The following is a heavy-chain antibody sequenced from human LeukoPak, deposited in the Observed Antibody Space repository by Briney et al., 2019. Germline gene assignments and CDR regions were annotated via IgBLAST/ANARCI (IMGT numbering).Heavy chain of an antibody. Sequence: GASVKVSCKASGYTFTGYYMHWVRQAPGQGLEWMGWMNPNSGNTGYAQKFQGRVTMTRNTSISTAYMELSSLRSEDTAVYYCARGRVDFWSGYSDLDYWGQGTLVTVSS. CDR1: GYTFTGYY. CDR2: MNPNSGNT. D-gene: IGHD3-3*01. J-gene: IGHJ4*02. V-gene: IGHV1-8*02. CDR3: ARGRVDFWSGYSDLDY.